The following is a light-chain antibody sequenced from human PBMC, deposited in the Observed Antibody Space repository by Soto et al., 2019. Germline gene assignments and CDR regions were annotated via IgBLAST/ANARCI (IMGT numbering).Light chain of an antibody. CDR3: QSYDSSNHRVV. V-gene: IGLV6-57*04. Sequence: NFMLTQPHSVSESPGKTVTISCTRSSGSIASNYVQWYQQRPGSAPTTVIYEDNQRPSGVPDRFSGSIDSSSNSASLTISGLKTEDEADYYCQSYDSSNHRVVFGGGNKLTVL. CDR2: EDN. CDR1: SGSIASNY. J-gene: IGLJ2*01.